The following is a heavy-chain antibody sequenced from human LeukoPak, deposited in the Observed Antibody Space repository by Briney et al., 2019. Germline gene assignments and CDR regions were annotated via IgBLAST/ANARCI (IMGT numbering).Heavy chain of an antibody. CDR2: ISSSGSTI. D-gene: IGHD6-13*01. CDR1: GFTFSDYY. V-gene: IGHV3-11*01. CDR3: ARDWGQQLAFYYYYGMDV. J-gene: IGHJ6*02. Sequence: GGSLRLSCAASGFTFSDYYMSWIRQAPGKGLEWVSYISSSGSTIYYADSVKGRFTISRDNAKNSLYLQMNSLRAEDTAVYYCARDWGQQLAFYYYYGMDVWGQGTTVTVSS.